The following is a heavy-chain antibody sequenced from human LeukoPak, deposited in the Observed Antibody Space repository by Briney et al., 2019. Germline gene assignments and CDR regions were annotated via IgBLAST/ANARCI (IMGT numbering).Heavy chain of an antibody. CDR1: GGSISSYY. CDR3: AREVAAAGTIDY. J-gene: IGHJ4*02. Sequence: SETLSLTCTVSGGSISSYYWSWIRQPPGKGLEWIGYIYYSGSTNYNPSLKSRVTISVDTSKNQFSLKLSSVTAADTAVYYCAREVAAAGTIDYCGQGTLVTVSS. CDR2: IYYSGST. D-gene: IGHD6-13*01. V-gene: IGHV4-59*01.